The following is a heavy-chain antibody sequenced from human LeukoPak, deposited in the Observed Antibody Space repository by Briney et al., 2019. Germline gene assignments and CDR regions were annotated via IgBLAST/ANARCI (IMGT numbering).Heavy chain of an antibody. V-gene: IGHV4-34*01. J-gene: IGHJ6*03. D-gene: IGHD3-22*01. CDR1: GGSFSGYY. CDR2: INHSGST. CDR3: ARGTFYDSSGYYHYYYYYYMDV. Sequence: SETLSLTCAVYGGSFSGYYWSWIRQPPGKGLEWIGEINHSGSTNYNPSLQSRVTISVDTSKNQFSLKLSSVTAADTAVYYCARGTFYDSSGYYHYYYYYYMDVWGKGTTVTVSS.